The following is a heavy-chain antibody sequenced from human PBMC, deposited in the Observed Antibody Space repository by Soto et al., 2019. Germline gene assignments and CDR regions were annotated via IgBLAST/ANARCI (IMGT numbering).Heavy chain of an antibody. D-gene: IGHD6-13*01. CDR1: GYTLPELS. Sequence: QVQLVQSGAEVKKPGASVKVSCKVSGYTLPELSMHWVRQAPGKGLEWMGGFDPEDGETIYAQTFQGRVTMTEDASTDTAYMELSSLRSEDTAVYYCATKYSSSWYRVRYFDYWGQGTLVTVSS. CDR2: FDPEDGET. CDR3: ATKYSSSWYRVRYFDY. V-gene: IGHV1-24*01. J-gene: IGHJ4*02.